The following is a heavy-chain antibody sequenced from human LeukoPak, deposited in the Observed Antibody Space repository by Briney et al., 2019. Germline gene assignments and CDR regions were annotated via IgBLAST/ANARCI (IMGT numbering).Heavy chain of an antibody. J-gene: IGHJ4*02. Sequence: GESLKISCKASGYSFSNYWIGWVRQMPGKGLEWMGIIYPSDSDTRYSPSFQGQVSISADKSISTAYLQWSSLKATDTAMYYCARPCNSGYDFWGQGALVTVSS. D-gene: IGHD5-12*01. CDR2: IYPSDSDT. CDR1: GYSFSNYW. V-gene: IGHV5-51*01. CDR3: ARPCNSGYDF.